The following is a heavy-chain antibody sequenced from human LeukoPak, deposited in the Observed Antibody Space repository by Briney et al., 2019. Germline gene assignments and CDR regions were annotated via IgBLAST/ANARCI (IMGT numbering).Heavy chain of an antibody. Sequence: SETLSLTCTVSGGSISSYYWSWIRQPPGKGLEWIGYIYHSGSTYYNPSLKSRVTISVDRSKNQFSLKLSSVTAADTAVYYCARESSHYYDSSGYSSNWFDPWGQGTLVTVSS. J-gene: IGHJ5*02. CDR1: GGSISSYY. CDR3: ARESSHYYDSSGYSSNWFDP. V-gene: IGHV4-59*12. D-gene: IGHD3-22*01. CDR2: IYHSGST.